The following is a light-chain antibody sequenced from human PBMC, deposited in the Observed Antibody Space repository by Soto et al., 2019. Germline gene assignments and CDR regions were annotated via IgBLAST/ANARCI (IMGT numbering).Light chain of an antibody. V-gene: IGKV1-8*01. CDR2: AAS. Sequence: AIRMTQSPSSFSASTGDRVTITCRASQGISSYLAWYQQKPGKAPKLLIYAASTLQSGVPSRVSGSGTGKNFNLTISCPQSQDFANYFCQQYYSYPLTFRPGTKVDIK. J-gene: IGKJ3*01. CDR3: QQYYSYPLT. CDR1: QGISSY.